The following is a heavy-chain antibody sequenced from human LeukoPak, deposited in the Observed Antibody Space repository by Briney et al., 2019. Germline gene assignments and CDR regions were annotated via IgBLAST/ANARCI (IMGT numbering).Heavy chain of an antibody. CDR2: INPSGGST. Sequence: ASVKVSCKASGYTFTSYYMHWVRQAPGQGLEWMGIINPSGGSTSYAQKSQGRVTMTRDTSTSTVYMELSSLRSEDTAVYYCARDGSSWSPYNWFDPWGQGTLVTVSS. V-gene: IGHV1-46*01. CDR3: ARDGSSWSPYNWFDP. D-gene: IGHD6-13*01. CDR1: GYTFTSYY. J-gene: IGHJ5*02.